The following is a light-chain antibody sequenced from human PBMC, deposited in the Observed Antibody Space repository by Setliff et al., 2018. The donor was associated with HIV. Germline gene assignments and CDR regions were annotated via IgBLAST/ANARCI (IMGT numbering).Light chain of an antibody. Sequence: ERVMTQSPATLSVSPGESATLSCTASQSVSSNLAWYQQRPGQAPRPLIYGASTRATGIPARFSGSGSGTEFTLTISSLQSEDFAIYYCQQYNNWPPTFGQGTKV. CDR1: QSVSSN. CDR3: QQYNNWPPT. V-gene: IGKV3-15*01. J-gene: IGKJ1*01. CDR2: GAS.